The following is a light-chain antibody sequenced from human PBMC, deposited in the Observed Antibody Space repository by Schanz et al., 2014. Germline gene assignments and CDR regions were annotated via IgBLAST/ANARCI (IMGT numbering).Light chain of an antibody. V-gene: IGLV2-14*01. J-gene: IGLJ1*01. Sequence: QSVLTQPASVSGSPGQSITISCTGTSSDVGGYNYVSWYQQHPGKAPKLMIYDVSNRPSGVSNRFSGSKSGNTASLTISGLQAEDEADYYCSSYTGSSPLFVFGTGPSLTVL. CDR3: SSYTGSSPLFV. CDR2: DVS. CDR1: SSDVGGYNY.